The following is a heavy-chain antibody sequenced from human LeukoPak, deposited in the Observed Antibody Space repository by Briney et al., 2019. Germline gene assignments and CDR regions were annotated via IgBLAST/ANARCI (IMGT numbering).Heavy chain of an antibody. Sequence: SETLSLTCTVSGGSISSGSYYWSWIRQPAGKGLEWIGRIYTSGSTNYNPSLKSRVTISVDTSKNQFSLKLSSVTAADTAVYYCARRLLKCSSGHAKPYNWFDPWGQGTLVTVSS. V-gene: IGHV4-61*02. D-gene: IGHD6-19*01. CDR2: IYTSGST. CDR1: GGSISSGSYY. J-gene: IGHJ5*02. CDR3: ARRLLKCSSGHAKPYNWFDP.